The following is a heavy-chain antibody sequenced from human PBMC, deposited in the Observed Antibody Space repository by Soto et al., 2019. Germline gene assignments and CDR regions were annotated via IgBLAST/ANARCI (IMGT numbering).Heavy chain of an antibody. Sequence: DEQLLESGGGLVQPGGSLTLSCAASRFTFSDYAMSWVRQAPGKGLEWVSAIGGGGADTYYADSVKGRFTISRDNSKNTLYLQMNSLRDEDTAVYYCAKDAVPYNGKWDWFDPWGQGTLVTFSS. CDR3: AKDAVPYNGKWDWFDP. J-gene: IGHJ5*02. CDR2: IGGGGADT. D-gene: IGHD1-26*01. CDR1: RFTFSDYA. V-gene: IGHV3-23*01.